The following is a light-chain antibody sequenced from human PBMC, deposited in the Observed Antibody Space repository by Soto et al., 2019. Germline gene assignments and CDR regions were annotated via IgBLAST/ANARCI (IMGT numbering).Light chain of an antibody. Sequence: EIVMTQSPPSLSVTPGEPASISCRSSQSLLHSNGFQYLDWYLQKPGQSPQLLIYLGFNRASGVPDRFSGSGSGTDFTLKISRVEAEHVGIYFCMQTLEAPWTFGQGTKVDIK. V-gene: IGKV2-28*01. CDR2: LGF. CDR3: MQTLEAPWT. J-gene: IGKJ1*01. CDR1: QSLLHSNGFQY.